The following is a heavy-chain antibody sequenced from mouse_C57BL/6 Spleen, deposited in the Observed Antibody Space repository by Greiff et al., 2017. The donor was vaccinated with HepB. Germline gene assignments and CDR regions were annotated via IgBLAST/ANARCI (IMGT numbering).Heavy chain of an antibody. Sequence: QVQLQQPGAELVRPGSSVKLSCKASGYTFTSYWMHWVKQRPIQGLEWIGNIDPSDSETHYNQKFKDKATLTVDKSSSTAYMQLSSLTSEDSAVYYGARLMGREYYFDYWGQGTALTVSS. D-gene: IGHD2-3*01. CDR2: IDPSDSET. CDR3: ARLMGREYYFDY. CDR1: GYTFTSYW. V-gene: IGHV1-52*01. J-gene: IGHJ2*01.